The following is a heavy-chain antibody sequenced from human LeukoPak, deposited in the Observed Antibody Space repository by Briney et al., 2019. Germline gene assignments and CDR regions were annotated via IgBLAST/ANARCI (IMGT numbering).Heavy chain of an antibody. CDR1: GFTFSSYS. Sequence: GGSLRLSCAASGFTFSSYSMNWVRQAPGKGLEWVSSISSSSSYIYYADSVKGRFTISRDNAKNSLYLQVNSLRAEDTAVYYCARNYGSGSYLDYYYGMDVWGKGTTVTVSS. J-gene: IGHJ6*04. CDR2: ISSSSSYI. CDR3: ARNYGSGSYLDYYYGMDV. D-gene: IGHD3-10*01. V-gene: IGHV3-21*01.